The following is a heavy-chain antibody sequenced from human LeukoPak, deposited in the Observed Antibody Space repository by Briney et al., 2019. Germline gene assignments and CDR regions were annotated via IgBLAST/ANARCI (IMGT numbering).Heavy chain of an antibody. J-gene: IGHJ4*02. Sequence: PSETLSLTCTVSGGSVSSGSYFWSWIRQPPGKGLEWIGYIYYTGSTNYNPSLKSRVTISVDTSKNQFSLKMSSVTAADTAVYYCARQSGNTNYFDLWGQGTLVTVSS. V-gene: IGHV4-61*01. CDR2: IYYTGST. CDR1: GGSVSSGSYF. D-gene: IGHD1-26*01. CDR3: ARQSGNTNYFDL.